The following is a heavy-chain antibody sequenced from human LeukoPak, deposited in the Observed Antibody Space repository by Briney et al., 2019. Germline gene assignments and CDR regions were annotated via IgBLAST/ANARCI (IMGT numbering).Heavy chain of an antibody. V-gene: IGHV3-48*01. CDR1: GFTFSSYT. CDR3: ARGGWDY. Sequence: GGSLRLSCAASGFTFSSYTMNWVRQAPGKGLEWVSYISSSSSTTYYADPVKGRFTISRDNAKNSLYLQMNSLRAEDTAVYYCARGGWDYWGQGTLVTVSS. CDR2: ISSSSSTT. J-gene: IGHJ4*02. D-gene: IGHD6-19*01.